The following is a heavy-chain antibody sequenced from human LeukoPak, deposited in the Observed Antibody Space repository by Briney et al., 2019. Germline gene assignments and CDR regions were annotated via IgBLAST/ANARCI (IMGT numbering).Heavy chain of an antibody. Sequence: KTSETLSLTCTVSGGSLSSYYWSWFREPPGKALECLGYIYYSGSTNYNPSLKRRVTISVDTSRNQFSLKLSSVTAADTAVYYCARCALNGYHEYWGQGTLVTVSS. CDR1: GGSLSSYY. CDR2: IYYSGST. D-gene: IGHD5-24*01. CDR3: ARCALNGYHEY. V-gene: IGHV4-59*01. J-gene: IGHJ4*02.